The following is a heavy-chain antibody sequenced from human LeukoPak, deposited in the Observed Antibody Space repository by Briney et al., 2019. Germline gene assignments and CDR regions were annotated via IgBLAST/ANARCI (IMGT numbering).Heavy chain of an antibody. V-gene: IGHV3-23*01. Sequence: GGSLRLSCAASGFTFSSYSMNWVRQAPGKGLEWVSAISGSGGSTYYADSVKGRFTISRDNSKNTLYLQMNSLRAEDTAVYYCAKDRRVEMATIQTYWGQGTLVTVSS. CDR1: GFTFSSYS. CDR2: ISGSGGST. J-gene: IGHJ4*02. D-gene: IGHD5-24*01. CDR3: AKDRRVEMATIQTY.